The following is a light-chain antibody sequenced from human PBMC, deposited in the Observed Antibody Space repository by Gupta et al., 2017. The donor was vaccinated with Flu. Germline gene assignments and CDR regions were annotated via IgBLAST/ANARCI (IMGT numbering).Light chain of an antibody. CDR3: QQYNNWPPGT. CDR2: GAS. CDR1: QSVSNN. J-gene: IGKJ1*01. V-gene: IGKV3-15*01. Sequence: EIVMTQSPATLSVSPGERATLSCRASQSVSNNLAWYQQKPGQAPRLLIYGASTRATGIPARLSGSGSGTEFTLTISSLQSEDFAVYYCQQYNNWPPGTFGQGTKVEIK.